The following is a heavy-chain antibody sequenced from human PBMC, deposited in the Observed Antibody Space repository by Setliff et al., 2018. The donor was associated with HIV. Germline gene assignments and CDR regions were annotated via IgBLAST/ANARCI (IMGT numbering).Heavy chain of an antibody. CDR2: INPNSGGT. CDR1: GYSFTGYH. Sequence: GASVKVSCKASGYSFTGYHMHWVRQAPGQGLEWMGWINPNSGGTNYAQRFRGRVTMTRDTSINAAYLDLSGLTSDDTAVYYCARQFSNSFDYWGQGALVTVSS. J-gene: IGHJ4*02. V-gene: IGHV1-2*02. D-gene: IGHD7-27*01. CDR3: ARQFSNSFDY.